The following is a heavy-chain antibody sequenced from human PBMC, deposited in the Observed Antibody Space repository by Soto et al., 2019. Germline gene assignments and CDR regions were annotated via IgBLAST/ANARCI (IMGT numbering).Heavy chain of an antibody. Sequence: GGSLRLSCVASGFIFNNYVMTWDRQAPGKGLEWVSSMSGRDGTTYYADSVKGRFTISRDNSKDTVYLQMSSLRAEDTALYFCVRDWTGNNCPCMDVWGRGTTVTVSS. CDR1: GFIFNNYV. D-gene: IGHD1-1*01. CDR3: VRDWTGNNCPCMDV. J-gene: IGHJ6*01. CDR2: MSGRDGTT. V-gene: IGHV3-23*01.